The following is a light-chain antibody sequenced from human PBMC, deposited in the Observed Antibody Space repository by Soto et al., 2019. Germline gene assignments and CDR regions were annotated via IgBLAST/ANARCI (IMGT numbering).Light chain of an antibody. Sequence: DSQISRSPPSLSGSLVDTVTITFQASQNINNYLSCYQQKPVRAPKLLIYDASNLEAGVPSRFGGSGSGTDFTFTISRLETEETASYYCQQYENLPTFGRGTRLEI. CDR2: DAS. V-gene: IGKV1-33*01. J-gene: IGKJ5*01. CDR3: QQYENLPT. CDR1: QNINNY.